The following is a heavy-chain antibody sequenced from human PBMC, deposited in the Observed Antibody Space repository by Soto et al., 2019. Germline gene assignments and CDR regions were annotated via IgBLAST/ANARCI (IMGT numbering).Heavy chain of an antibody. D-gene: IGHD3-10*01. CDR2: IYYSGST. Sequence: SETLSLTCTVSGGSISSYYWSWIRQPPGKGLEWIGYIYYSGSTNYNPSLKSRVTISVDTSKNQFSLKLSSVTAADTAVYYCARHVRMRGESNWFDPWGQGTLVTVS. CDR1: GGSISSYY. V-gene: IGHV4-59*08. J-gene: IGHJ5*02. CDR3: ARHVRMRGESNWFDP.